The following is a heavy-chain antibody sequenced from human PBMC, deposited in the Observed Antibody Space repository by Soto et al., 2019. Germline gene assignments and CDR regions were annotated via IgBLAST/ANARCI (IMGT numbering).Heavy chain of an antibody. CDR2: IKFDGTET. CDR3: TKGGPYYSVPLDY. Sequence: EVQLVESGGDLVQPGGSLRLSCAASGFLFSNYWMHWVRQVPGKGLVWVSRIKFDGTETNYDDSVKGRFTVSRDNARDTLYLQMDSLTAEDTALYYCTKGGPYYSVPLDYWGQGTLVTVSS. CDR1: GFLFSNYW. J-gene: IGHJ4*02. V-gene: IGHV3-74*01. D-gene: IGHD3-10*01.